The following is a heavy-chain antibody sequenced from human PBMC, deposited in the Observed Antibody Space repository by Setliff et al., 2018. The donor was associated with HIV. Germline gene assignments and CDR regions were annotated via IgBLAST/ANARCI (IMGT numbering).Heavy chain of an antibody. D-gene: IGHD3-10*01. CDR1: GGSISSYC. CDR2: IYYSGST. J-gene: IGHJ6*03. V-gene: IGHV4-59*08. Sequence: SETLSLTCTVSGGSISSYCWSWIRQPPGKGLEWIGYIYYSGSTNYNPSLKSRVTISVDTSKNQFSLKLSSVTAADTAVYYCARQITMVRGVYQPYYYYYMDVWGKGTTVTVSS. CDR3: ARQITMVRGVYQPYYYYYMDV.